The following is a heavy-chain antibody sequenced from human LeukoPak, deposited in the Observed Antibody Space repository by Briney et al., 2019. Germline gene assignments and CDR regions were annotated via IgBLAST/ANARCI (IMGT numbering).Heavy chain of an antibody. CDR1: GLTFSTYT. Sequence: GGSLRLSCAASGLTFSTYTMYWVRQAPGKGLEWVAVISSDGGNKYYADSVKGRFTISRDNSENTLYLQMNSLTAEDTAVYYCARDANHFDYWGQGTLVTVSS. CDR3: ARDANHFDY. CDR2: ISSDGGNK. J-gene: IGHJ4*02. V-gene: IGHV3-30*04.